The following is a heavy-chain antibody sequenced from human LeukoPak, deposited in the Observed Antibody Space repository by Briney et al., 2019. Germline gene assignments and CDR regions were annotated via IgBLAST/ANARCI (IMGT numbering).Heavy chain of an antibody. Sequence: PGGSLRLSCAASGFTFSSYDMHWVRQATGKGLEWVSAIGTAGDAYYPGSVKGRFTISRENAKNSLYLQMYSLRAGDTAVYYCARAPRDTGAFDIWGQGTMVTVSS. CDR2: IGTAGDA. V-gene: IGHV3-13*01. D-gene: IGHD1-14*01. J-gene: IGHJ3*02. CDR3: ARAPRDTGAFDI. CDR1: GFTFSSYD.